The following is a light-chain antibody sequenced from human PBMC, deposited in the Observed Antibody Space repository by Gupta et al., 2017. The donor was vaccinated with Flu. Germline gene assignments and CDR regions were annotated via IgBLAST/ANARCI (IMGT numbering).Light chain of an antibody. Sequence: ESVLTQSPGTLSLPPGERATLSCRARQSVRSNYVAWYQQKPGQVPRLLIYSASSRDTGIPDRFSGSGCGTDFTLAISRVEPEDSAVYCCHQDGNSPNAFGQGTKVEIK. CDR1: QSVRSNY. J-gene: IGKJ1*01. CDR2: SAS. CDR3: HQDGNSPNA. V-gene: IGKV3-20*01.